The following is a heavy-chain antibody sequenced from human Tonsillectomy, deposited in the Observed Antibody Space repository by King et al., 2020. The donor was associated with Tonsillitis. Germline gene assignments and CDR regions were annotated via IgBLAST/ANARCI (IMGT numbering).Heavy chain of an antibody. V-gene: IGHV3-23*04. CDR1: GFTFSSYA. J-gene: IGHJ4*02. CDR3: AKDGDIVVGPLLNY. CDR2: ISGSGITT. D-gene: IGHD2-15*01. Sequence: VQLVESGGGLVQPGGSLRLSCAASGFTFSSYAMSWVRQAPGKGLEWISAISGSGITTYYADSVKGRFTISRDNSKNTLYLQMNSLRAEDTAVYYCAKDGDIVVGPLLNYWGQGTLVTVSS.